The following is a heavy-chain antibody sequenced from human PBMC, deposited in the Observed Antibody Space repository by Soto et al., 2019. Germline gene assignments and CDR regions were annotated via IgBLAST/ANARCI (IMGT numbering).Heavy chain of an antibody. D-gene: IGHD2-15*01. CDR1: GFTFSSYA. J-gene: IGHJ3*02. V-gene: IGHV3-30-3*01. CDR2: ISYDGSNK. Sequence: GGSLRLSCAASGFTFSSYAMHWVRQAPGKGLEWVAVISYDGSNKYYADSVKGRFTISRDNSKNTLYLQMNSLRAEDTAVYYCATAYVVVVAATMGAFDIWGQGTMVTVSS. CDR3: ATAYVVVVAATMGAFDI.